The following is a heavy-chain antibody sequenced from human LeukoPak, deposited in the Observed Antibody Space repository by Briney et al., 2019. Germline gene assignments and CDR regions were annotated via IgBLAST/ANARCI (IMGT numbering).Heavy chain of an antibody. CDR3: ATSNDAKIAPFDH. D-gene: IGHD2-21*01. CDR1: GVSMSAYR. Sequence: SETLSHTCTVSGVSMSAYRWSWVRQSPEKGLEWIGCINTKGETSYNPSLKSRVTTSVDTSKSQFSLRLTSVTAADTAVYYCATSNDAKIAPFDHWGQGAPVTVSS. V-gene: IGHV4-4*09. J-gene: IGHJ4*02. CDR2: INTKGET.